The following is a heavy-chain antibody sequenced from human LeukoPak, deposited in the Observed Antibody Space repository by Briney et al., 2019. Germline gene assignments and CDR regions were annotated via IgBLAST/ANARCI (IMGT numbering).Heavy chain of an antibody. J-gene: IGHJ4*02. Sequence: GGSLRLSCAASGFTFSSYGMHWVRQAPGKGLEWVAVIWHDGSNKYYADSVKGRFTISRDNAKNSLYLQMNSLRDEDTAVYYCASSGSYRFDYWGQGTLVTVSS. CDR2: IWHDGSNK. CDR3: ASSGSYRFDY. CDR1: GFTFSSYG. D-gene: IGHD1-26*01. V-gene: IGHV3-33*01.